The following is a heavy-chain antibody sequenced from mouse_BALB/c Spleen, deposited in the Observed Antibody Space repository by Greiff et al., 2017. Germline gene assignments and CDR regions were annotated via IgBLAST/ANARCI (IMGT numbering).Heavy chain of an antibody. J-gene: IGHJ4*01. CDR3: ARDRGYGSSYAYAMDY. D-gene: IGHD1-1*01. V-gene: IGHV5-4*02. Sequence: EVKLVESGGGLVKPGGSLKLSCAASGFTFSDYYMYWVRQTPEKRLEWVATISDGGSYTYYPDSVKGRFSISRDNAKNNLYLQMSSLKSEDTAMYYCARDRGYGSSYAYAMDYWGQGTSVTVSS. CDR1: GFTFSDYY. CDR2: ISDGGSYT.